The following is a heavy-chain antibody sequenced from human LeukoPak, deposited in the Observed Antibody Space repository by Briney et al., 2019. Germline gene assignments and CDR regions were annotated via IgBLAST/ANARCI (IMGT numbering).Heavy chain of an antibody. J-gene: IGHJ4*02. CDR2: ISYDGSNK. CDR3: AKARSGELFIPAANYFDY. Sequence: GGSLRLSCAASGFTFSSYGMHWVRQAPGKGLEWVAVISYDGSNKYYADSVKGRFTISRDNSKNTLYLQMNSLRAEDTAVYYCAKARSGELFIPAANYFDYWGQGTLVTVSS. CDR1: GFTFSSYG. V-gene: IGHV3-30*18. D-gene: IGHD3-10*01.